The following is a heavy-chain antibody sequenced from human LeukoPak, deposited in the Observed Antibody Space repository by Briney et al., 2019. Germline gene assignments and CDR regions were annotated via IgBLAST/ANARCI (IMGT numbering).Heavy chain of an antibody. D-gene: IGHD3-22*01. CDR2: ISSSSRYI. Sequence: GGSLRLSCAASGFTFSSYSMNWVRQAPGKGLEWVSSISSSSRYIYYADSVKGRFTISRDNAKNSLSLQMNSLRAEDTAVYYCARADYDSSGYYYPYYFDYWGQGTLVTVSS. CDR3: ARADYDSSGYYYPYYFDY. J-gene: IGHJ4*02. CDR1: GFTFSSYS. V-gene: IGHV3-21*01.